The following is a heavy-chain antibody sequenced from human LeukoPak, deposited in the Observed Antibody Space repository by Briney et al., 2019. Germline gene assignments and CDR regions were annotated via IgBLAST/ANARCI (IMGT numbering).Heavy chain of an antibody. V-gene: IGHV1-69*05. CDR1: GGTFSSYA. Sequence: SVKVSCKASGGTFSSYAISWVRQAPGQGLEWMGGIIPIFGTANYAQKFQGRVTITTDESTSTAYMELSSLRSEDTAVYYCARDSAKYGSGSYYRYYFDCWGQGTLVTVSS. D-gene: IGHD3-10*01. J-gene: IGHJ4*02. CDR2: IIPIFGTA. CDR3: ARDSAKYGSGSYYRYYFDC.